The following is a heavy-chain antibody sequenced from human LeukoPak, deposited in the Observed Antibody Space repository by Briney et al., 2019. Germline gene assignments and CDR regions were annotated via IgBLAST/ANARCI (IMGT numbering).Heavy chain of an antibody. D-gene: IGHD2-15*01. Sequence: GSLRLSCAASGFTFSSYAMSWVRQAPGKGLEWIRSIYYSGSTYYNPSLKSRVTISVDTSKNQFSLKLSSVTAADTAVYYCARTTRVVVAAAFDYWGQGTLVTVSS. V-gene: IGHV4-38-2*01. J-gene: IGHJ4*02. CDR1: GFTFSSYA. CDR3: ARTTRVVVAAAFDY. CDR2: IYYSGST.